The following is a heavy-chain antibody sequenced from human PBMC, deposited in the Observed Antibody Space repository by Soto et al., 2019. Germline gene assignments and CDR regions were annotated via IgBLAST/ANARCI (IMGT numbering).Heavy chain of an antibody. D-gene: IGHD3-10*01. CDR2: ISYDGSDQ. CDR1: GFTFSNYG. V-gene: IGHV3-30*03. CDR3: AIDTGAEY. J-gene: IGHJ4*02. Sequence: QVQLVESGGGVVQPGRSLRLSCAASGFTFSNYGMYWVRQAPGKGLEWVARISYDGSDQFYGDSVKGRFTISRDNSKNILYVQMNSLRSEDTAVYYCAIDTGAEYWGQGTVVTVSA.